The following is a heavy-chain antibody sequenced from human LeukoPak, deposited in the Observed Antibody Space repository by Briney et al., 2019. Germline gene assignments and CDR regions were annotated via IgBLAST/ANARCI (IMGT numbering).Heavy chain of an antibody. CDR1: GYTFIDHY. CDR2: INPSGGST. V-gene: IGHV1-46*01. D-gene: IGHD1-26*01. J-gene: IGHJ4*02. Sequence: ASVKVSCKASGYTFIDHYIHWVRQAPGQGLEWMGIINPSGGSTSYTQKFQGRVTMTRDTSTSTVYMELNSLRSEDTAVYYCARATGPRVGATSQEHYFDYWGQGTLVTVSS. CDR3: ARATGPRVGATSQEHYFDY.